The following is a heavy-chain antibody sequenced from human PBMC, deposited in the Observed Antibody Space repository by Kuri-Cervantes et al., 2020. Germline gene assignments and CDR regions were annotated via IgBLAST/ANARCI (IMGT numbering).Heavy chain of an antibody. CDR1: GGSISTSNW. Sequence: SETLSLTCAVSGGSISTSNWWSWVRQPPGKGLEWIGQVYHSGSTNYNPSLKSRVTISVDTSKNQFSLKLSSVTAADTAVYYCASNSGGWFDPWGQGTLVTVSS. CDR3: ASNSGGWFDP. CDR2: VYHSGST. D-gene: IGHD4-23*01. J-gene: IGHJ5*02. V-gene: IGHV4-4*02.